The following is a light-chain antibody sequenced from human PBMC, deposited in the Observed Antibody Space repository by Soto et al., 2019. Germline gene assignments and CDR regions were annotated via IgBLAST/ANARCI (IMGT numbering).Light chain of an antibody. J-gene: IGLJ2*01. CDR1: SSDVGGYND. CDR2: DVS. CDR3: ISYTSSSTVV. Sequence: QSALTQPASVSGSPGQSITISCTGTSSDVGGYNDVSWYQQHPGKAPNLMIYDVSNRPSGASNRFSGSKSGNTASLTISALQAEDEAYYYCISYTSSSTVVFRGATKVTVL. V-gene: IGLV2-14*01.